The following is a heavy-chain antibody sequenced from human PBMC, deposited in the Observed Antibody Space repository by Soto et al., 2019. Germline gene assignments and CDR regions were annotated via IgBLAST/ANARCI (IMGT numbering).Heavy chain of an antibody. Sequence: PGESLKISCKGSGYSFTSYWIGWVRQMPGKGLEWMGIIYPGDSDTRYSPSFQGQVTISADKSISTAYLQWSSLKASDTAMYYCARHVSSSWYYYYYGMDVWGQGTTVTVYS. CDR1: GYSFTSYW. CDR3: ARHVSSSWYYYYYGMDV. V-gene: IGHV5-51*01. D-gene: IGHD6-13*01. J-gene: IGHJ6*02. CDR2: IYPGDSDT.